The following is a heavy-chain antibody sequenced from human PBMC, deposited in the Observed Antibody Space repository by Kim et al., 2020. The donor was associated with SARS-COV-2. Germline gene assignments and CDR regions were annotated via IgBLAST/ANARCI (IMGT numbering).Heavy chain of an antibody. J-gene: IGHJ4*02. V-gene: IGHV3-23*01. D-gene: IGHD6-19*01. Sequence: GGSQYCADSVKGQFTISRDNAKNPLYRQMNGLRAEDTAVYYCAKETSSGWYWGQGTLVPVSS. CDR3: AKETSSGWY. CDR2: GGSQ.